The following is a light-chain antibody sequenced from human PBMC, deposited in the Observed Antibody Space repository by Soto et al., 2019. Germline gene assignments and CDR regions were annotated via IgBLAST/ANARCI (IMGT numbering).Light chain of an antibody. CDR1: QSITTW. V-gene: IGKV1-5*03. CDR3: QQYNDYPYT. J-gene: IGKJ2*01. CDR2: KAT. Sequence: DIEMMQSPSTLSASVGDRVTITCRASQSITTWLAWYQQKPGKAPKLLIYKATNVQTGVPSRFSGSGSGTEFSLTISSQQPEDFAIYYCQQYNDYPYTFGQGTRLEIK.